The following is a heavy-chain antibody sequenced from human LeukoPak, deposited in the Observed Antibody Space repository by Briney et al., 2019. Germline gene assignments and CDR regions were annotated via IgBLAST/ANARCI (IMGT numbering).Heavy chain of an antibody. CDR3: ARDSTYYYGSGSSGPHYFDY. J-gene: IGHJ4*02. CDR1: RFTFSTYA. D-gene: IGHD3-10*01. CDR2: MSSDGYIT. Sequence: GGSLRLSYAASRFTFSTYAMHWVRQAPGKGLEWVAVMSSDGYITYYADSVKGRFTISRDNSKNTLYLQLNSLRAEDTAVYYCARDSTYYYGSGSSGPHYFDYWGQGTLVTVSS. V-gene: IGHV3-30*01.